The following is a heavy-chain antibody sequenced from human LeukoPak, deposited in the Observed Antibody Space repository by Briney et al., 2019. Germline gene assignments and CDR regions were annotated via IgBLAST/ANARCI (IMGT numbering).Heavy chain of an antibody. V-gene: IGHV4-39*01. CDR1: GGSINSSSYY. CDR2: MFYTGTT. J-gene: IGHJ4*02. D-gene: IGHD3-16*02. Sequence: SETLSLTCTVSGGSINSSSYYWGWIRQPPGKGLEWIGTMFYTGTTYYNPSLKSRVSISVDTSKNQFSLKLSSVTAADTAVYYCARILGELSFADYWGQGTLVTVSS. CDR3: ARILGELSFADY.